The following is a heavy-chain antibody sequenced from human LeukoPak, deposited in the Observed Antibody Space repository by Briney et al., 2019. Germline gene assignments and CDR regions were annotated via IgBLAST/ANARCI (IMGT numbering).Heavy chain of an antibody. CDR2: IYYSGST. D-gene: IGHD1-26*01. CDR3: ARYFSGKTLDY. V-gene: IGHV4-59*01. CDR1: GGSISSYY. Sequence: SETLSLTCTVSGGSISSYYWSWIRQAPGKGLEWIGYIYYSGSTNYNPSLKSRVTISVDTSKNQVSLKLSSVTAADSAVYYCARYFSGKTLDYWGQGTLVTASS. J-gene: IGHJ4*02.